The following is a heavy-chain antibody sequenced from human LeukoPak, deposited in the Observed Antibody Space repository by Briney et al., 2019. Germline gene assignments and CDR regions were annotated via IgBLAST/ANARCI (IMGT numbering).Heavy chain of an antibody. D-gene: IGHD3-22*01. CDR3: ARDGGAYDSSGYYVYFDY. J-gene: IGHJ4*02. CDR1: GFTFSSYT. V-gene: IGHV3-21*01. Sequence: GSLRLSCAASGFTFSSYTINWVRQAPGKGLEWVSSISTSGSYLYYADSVKGRFTISRDNAKSSLYLQMNSLRAEDTAVYYCARDGGAYDSSGYYVYFDYWGQGTLVTVSS. CDR2: ISTSGSYL.